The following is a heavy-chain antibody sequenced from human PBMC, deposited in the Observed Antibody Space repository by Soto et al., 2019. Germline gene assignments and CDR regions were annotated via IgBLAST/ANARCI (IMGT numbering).Heavy chain of an antibody. V-gene: IGHV3-33*01. D-gene: IGHD3-22*01. CDR2: IWYDGSNK. CDR1: GFTFSSYG. CDR3: ARDLRDSSGYYDGYFDY. J-gene: IGHJ4*02. Sequence: GGSLRLSCAASGFTFSSYGMHWVRQAPGKGLEWVAVIWYDGSNKYYADSVKGRFTISRDNSKNTLYLQMNSLRAEDTAVYYCARDLRDSSGYYDGYFDYWGQGTLVTVSS.